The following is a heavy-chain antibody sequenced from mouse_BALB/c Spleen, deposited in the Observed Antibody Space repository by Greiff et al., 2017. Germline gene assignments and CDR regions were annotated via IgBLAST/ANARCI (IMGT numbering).Heavy chain of an antibody. CDR2: ISSGGST. V-gene: IGHV5-6-5*01. Sequence: EVQGVESGGGLVKPGGSLKLSCAASGFTFSSYAMSWVRQTPEKRLEWVASISSGGSTYYPDSVKGRFTISRDNARNILYLQMSSLRSEDTAMYYCANYYGSRGTPYYFDYWGQGTTLTVSS. CDR1: GFTFSSYA. CDR3: ANYYGSRGTPYYFDY. D-gene: IGHD1-1*01. J-gene: IGHJ2*01.